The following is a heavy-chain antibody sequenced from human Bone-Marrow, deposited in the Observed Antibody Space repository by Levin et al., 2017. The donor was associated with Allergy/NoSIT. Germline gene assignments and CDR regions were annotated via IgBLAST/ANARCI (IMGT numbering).Heavy chain of an antibody. Sequence: SVKVSCKSSGYTFRSYGIGWVRQAPGQGPEWMGNIIPMFGTTTYAEKFQDRITITADESTNTAHMELRSLTSEDTGVYYCARDRDGYNDWFDPWGQGTLVTVSS. CDR2: IIPMFGTT. D-gene: IGHD5-24*01. J-gene: IGHJ5*02. V-gene: IGHV1-69*13. CDR3: ARDRDGYNDWFDP. CDR1: GYTFRSYG.